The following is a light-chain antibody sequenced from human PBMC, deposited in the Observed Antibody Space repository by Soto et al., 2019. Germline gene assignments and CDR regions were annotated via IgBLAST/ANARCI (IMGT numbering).Light chain of an antibody. Sequence: DIQMTQSPSTLSASVGDRVSITCRASQSISNWLAWYQQKPGKDPKLLIFDASSLEGGVPSRFSGSGSGSEFTLTISSLQPDDFATYYCQHYSSYSGAFGGGTKVELQ. CDR1: QSISNW. J-gene: IGKJ4*01. CDR2: DAS. CDR3: QHYSSYSGA. V-gene: IGKV1-5*01.